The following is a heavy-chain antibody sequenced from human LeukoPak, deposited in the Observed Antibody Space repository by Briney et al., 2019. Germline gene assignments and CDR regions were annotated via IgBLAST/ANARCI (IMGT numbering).Heavy chain of an antibody. CDR3: ARARYSGSPFDY. Sequence: SETLSHTCTVSGGSISSYYWSWIRQPPGKGLEWIGYIYDSGSTNYKPSLKSRVTISVDTSKNQFSLKLSSVTAADTALYYCARARYSGSPFDYWGQGTLVTVSS. CDR2: IYDSGST. CDR1: GGSISSYY. J-gene: IGHJ4*02. V-gene: IGHV4-59*01. D-gene: IGHD5-12*01.